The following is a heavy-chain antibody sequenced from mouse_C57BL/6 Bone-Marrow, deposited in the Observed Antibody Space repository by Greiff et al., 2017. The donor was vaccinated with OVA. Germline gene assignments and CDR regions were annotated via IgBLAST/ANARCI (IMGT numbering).Heavy chain of an antibody. J-gene: IGHJ4*01. V-gene: IGHV10-1*01. CDR2: IRSKSNNYAT. CDR1: GFSFNTYA. CDR3: VRAPQLRLPSYYAMDY. D-gene: IGHD3-2*02. Sequence: EVHLVESGGGLVQPKGSLKLSCAASGFSFNTYAMNWVRQAPGKGLEWVARIRSKSNNYATYYADSVKDRFTISRADSESMLYLQMNNLKTEDTAMYYWVRAPQLRLPSYYAMDYWGQGTSVTVSS.